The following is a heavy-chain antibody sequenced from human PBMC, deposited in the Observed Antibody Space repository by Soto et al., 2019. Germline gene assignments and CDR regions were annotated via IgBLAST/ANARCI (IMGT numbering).Heavy chain of an antibody. Sequence: PGGSLRLSCAASGFTFSSYAMSWVRQAPGKGLEWVSTISGSGGSTYYADSVKGRFTISRDNSKNTLYLQMNSLRAEDTAVYYCAKDSPITMVRGTIDYWGQGTLVTVSS. CDR1: GFTFSSYA. CDR3: AKDSPITMVRGTIDY. V-gene: IGHV3-23*01. D-gene: IGHD3-10*01. CDR2: ISGSGGST. J-gene: IGHJ4*02.